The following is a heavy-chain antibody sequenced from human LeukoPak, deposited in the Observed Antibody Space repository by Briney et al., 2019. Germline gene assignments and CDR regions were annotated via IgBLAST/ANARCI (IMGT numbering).Heavy chain of an antibody. J-gene: IGHJ4*02. CDR3: AKDYDFWSGSVDYFDY. CDR2: IKQDGSHI. Sequence: GGSLRLSCVASGFTFSSYWMSWVRQVPGKGLEWVANIKQDGSHIYYVDSLKGRFTISRDNAKNSLYLQMNSLRVEDTAVYYCAKDYDFWSGSVDYFDYWGQGTLVTVSS. D-gene: IGHD3-3*01. V-gene: IGHV3-7*01. CDR1: GFTFSSYW.